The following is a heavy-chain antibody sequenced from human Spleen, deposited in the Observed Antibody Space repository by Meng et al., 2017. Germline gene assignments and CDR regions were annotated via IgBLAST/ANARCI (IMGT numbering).Heavy chain of an antibody. CDR1: GFTFSSYS. D-gene: IGHD3-22*01. CDR3: ARVSHRRYYYDSSGYYYIDAFDI. Sequence: GGSLRLSCAASGFTFSSYSMNWVRQAPGKGLEWVSSISSSSSYIYYADSVKGRFTISRDNAKNSLYLQMNSLRAEDTAVYYCARVSHRRYYYDSSGYYYIDAFDIWGQGTMVTVSS. J-gene: IGHJ3*02. CDR2: ISSSSSYI. V-gene: IGHV3-21*01.